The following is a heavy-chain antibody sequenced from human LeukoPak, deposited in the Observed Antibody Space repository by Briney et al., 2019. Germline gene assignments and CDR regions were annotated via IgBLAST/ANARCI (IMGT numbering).Heavy chain of an antibody. D-gene: IGHD3-10*01. CDR2: IRFDGSKK. J-gene: IGHJ4*02. V-gene: IGHV3-30*02. CDR1: GFTFNNYG. Sequence: GGSLRLSCVPSGFTFNNYGIHWIRQAPGKGLEWVAFIRFDGSKKFYSDSVKGRFTISRDNSKNTLYLQMNSLRAEDSAVYFCAKDRPPQYDSGTYSDYWGQGTLVTVSS. CDR3: AKDRPPQYDSGTYSDY.